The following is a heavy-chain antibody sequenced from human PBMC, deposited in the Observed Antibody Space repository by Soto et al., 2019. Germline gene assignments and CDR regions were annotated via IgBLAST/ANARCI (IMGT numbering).Heavy chain of an antibody. V-gene: IGHV1-24*01. Sequence: ASVKVSCKVSGYTLTELSMHWVRQAPGKELEWMGGFDPEDGETIYAQKFQGRVTMTEDTSTDTAYMELSSLRSEDTAVYYCATAAKGDIVVVPAAYHFDDWGQGTLVTVSS. J-gene: IGHJ4*02. D-gene: IGHD2-2*01. CDR2: FDPEDGET. CDR3: ATAAKGDIVVVPAAYHFDD. CDR1: GYTLTELS.